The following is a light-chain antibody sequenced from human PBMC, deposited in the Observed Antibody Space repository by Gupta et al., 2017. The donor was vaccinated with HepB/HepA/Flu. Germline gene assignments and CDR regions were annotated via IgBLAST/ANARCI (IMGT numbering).Light chain of an antibody. J-gene: IGKJ4*01. V-gene: IGKV3-20*01. CDR2: GAS. CDR1: QDFGGIL. Sequence: EIVLTQSPGTLSLSPGERATLSCRASQDFGGILLAWYHQKPGLAPRLLIKGASSRAAGIPDRFSGSGSGTDFTLTINRLEPEDFGVYYCQQYGTSPLTFGGGTKVEIK. CDR3: QQYGTSPLT.